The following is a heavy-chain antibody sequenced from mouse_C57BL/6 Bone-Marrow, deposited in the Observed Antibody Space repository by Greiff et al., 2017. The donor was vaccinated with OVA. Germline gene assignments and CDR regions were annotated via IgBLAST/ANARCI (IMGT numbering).Heavy chain of an antibody. D-gene: IGHD2-1*01. V-gene: IGHV14-4*01. Sequence: EVKLKQSGAELVRPGASVKLSCTASGFNIKDDYMHWVKQRPEQGLEWIGWIDPENGDTEYASKFQGKATITADTSSNTAYRQLSSLTSEDTAVYYCTTFYGNGGAWFAYWGQGTLVTVSA. CDR2: IDPENGDT. J-gene: IGHJ3*01. CDR3: TTFYGNGGAWFAY. CDR1: GFNIKDDY.